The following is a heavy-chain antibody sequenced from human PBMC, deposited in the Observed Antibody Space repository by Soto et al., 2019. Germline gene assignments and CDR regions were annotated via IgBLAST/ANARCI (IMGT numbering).Heavy chain of an antibody. CDR3: AANPRHDTDLLWPS. Sequence: PXESLKISCKTSGFAFSNHWVGWVRQMPGKGFEWMGVTYPGDSATKYSPSFRGHVTISSDKSTNTAYLQWSSLRASDTAIYFCAANPRHDTDLLWPSWGQGTLVTVSS. V-gene: IGHV5-51*01. CDR1: GFAFSNHW. D-gene: IGHD3-16*01. CDR2: TYPGDSAT. J-gene: IGHJ5*02.